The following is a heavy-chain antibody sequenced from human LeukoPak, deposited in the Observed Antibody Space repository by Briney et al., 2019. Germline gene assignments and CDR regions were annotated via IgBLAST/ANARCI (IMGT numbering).Heavy chain of an antibody. CDR2: IYTSGGT. CDR3: ARMYSSGWPTAYYFDY. V-gene: IGHV4-4*07. CDR1: GGSISSYY. Sequence: ETSETLSLTCTVSGGSISSYYWSWIRQPAGKGLEWIGRIYTSGGTNYNPSLKSRVTMSVDTSKNQFSLKLSSVTAADTAVYYCARMYSSGWPTAYYFDYWGQGTLVTVSS. D-gene: IGHD6-19*01. J-gene: IGHJ4*02.